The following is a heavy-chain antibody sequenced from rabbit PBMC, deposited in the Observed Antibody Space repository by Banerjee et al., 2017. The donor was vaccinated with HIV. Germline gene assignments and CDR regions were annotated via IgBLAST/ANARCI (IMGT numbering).Heavy chain of an antibody. CDR1: GFSLSSYS. J-gene: IGHJ4*01. CDR2: ISSGGT. D-gene: IGHD1-1*01. Sequence: QEQLKESAGGLVNPGGSLTLTCTASGFSLSSYSMTWVRQAPGKGLEWIGWISSGGTWYASWVNVRFTISRSTSLNTVTLQMTSLTAADTATYFCVRESGHSNFNLWGPGTLVTVS. V-gene: IGHV1S43*01. CDR3: VRESGHSNFNL.